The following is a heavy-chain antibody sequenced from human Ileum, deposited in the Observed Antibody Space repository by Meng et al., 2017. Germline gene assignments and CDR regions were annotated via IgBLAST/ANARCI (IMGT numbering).Heavy chain of an antibody. V-gene: IGHV4-34*01. CDR1: GGSVSASY. CDR2: INHSGST. CDR3: AIGCPWFDP. Sequence: VPRQQCGAGLLTPSVSRSLPCVAFGGSVSASYWSWIRQPPGKGPVWICEINHSGSTNYNPSLKSLVTISVDTSMNQYSLKLSSVTAADSSVYYCAIGCPWFDPWGQGTLVTVSS. J-gene: IGHJ5*02.